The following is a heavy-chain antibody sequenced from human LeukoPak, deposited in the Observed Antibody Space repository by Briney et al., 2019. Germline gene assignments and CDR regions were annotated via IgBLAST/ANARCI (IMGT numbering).Heavy chain of an antibody. V-gene: IGHV3-7*01. CDR3: ARTRGVSSGYYYF. Sequence: GGSLRLSCAASGFSFSSYWMSWVRQAPGKGLEWVANIKQDGSEKYYVDSVKGRFTISRDNAKNSLFLQMSSLRAEDTAMYYCARTRGVSSGYYYFGGQGTLVTVSS. J-gene: IGHJ4*02. CDR1: GFSFSSYW. D-gene: IGHD3-22*01. CDR2: IKQDGSEK.